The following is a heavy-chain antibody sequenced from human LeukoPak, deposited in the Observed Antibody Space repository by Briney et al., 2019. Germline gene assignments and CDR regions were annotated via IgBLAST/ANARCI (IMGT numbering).Heavy chain of an antibody. CDR3: AREYCSGGSCYLPYYYYYMDV. D-gene: IGHD2-15*01. Sequence: PSETLSLTCTVSGYSISSGYYWGWIRQPPGKGLEWIGSIYHSGSTYYNPSLKSRVTISVDTSKNQFSLKLSSVTAADTAVYYCAREYCSGGSCYLPYYYYYMDVWGKGTTVTVSS. CDR2: IYHSGST. J-gene: IGHJ6*03. V-gene: IGHV4-38-2*02. CDR1: GYSISSGYY.